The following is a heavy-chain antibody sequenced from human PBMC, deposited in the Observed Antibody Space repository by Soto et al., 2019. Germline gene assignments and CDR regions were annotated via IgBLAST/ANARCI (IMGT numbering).Heavy chain of an antibody. J-gene: IGHJ4*02. Sequence: APGKGLEWVAVIPNDGSYQYYADSVKGRFTISRGNSENTLYLQMNGLRADDTAFYFCAKSRVFIGAIVTLLDSWGQGPQVTVSS. CDR2: IPNDGSYQ. CDR3: AKSRVFIGAIVTLLDS. V-gene: IGHV3-30*02. D-gene: IGHD3-16*02.